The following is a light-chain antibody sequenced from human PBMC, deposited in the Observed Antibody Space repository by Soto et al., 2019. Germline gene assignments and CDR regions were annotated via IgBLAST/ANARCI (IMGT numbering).Light chain of an antibody. J-gene: IGKJ1*01. CDR1: QSIGVW. CDR3: QQYDVDSGT. Sequence: GDRVTITCRASQSIGVWLAGYQQKAGKAPKLLIYDASNLQTGVPSRFSGSGSGTEFTLTISSLQPDDFATYYCQQYDVDSGTFGQGTKVDI. CDR2: DAS. V-gene: IGKV1-5*01.